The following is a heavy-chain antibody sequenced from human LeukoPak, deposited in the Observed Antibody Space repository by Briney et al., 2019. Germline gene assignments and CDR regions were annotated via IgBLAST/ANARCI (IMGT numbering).Heavy chain of an antibody. CDR2: IWSDESHK. CDR3: AKDYRLRLGELSYLEY. CDR1: GFAFSSSG. J-gene: IGHJ4*02. V-gene: IGHV3-33*06. D-gene: IGHD3-16*02. Sequence: GGSLSLSCEASGFAFSSSGMHWVRQPPGTGMEWVAVIWSDESHKYYADSVKGRFTISRDNSKNTLYVQMNCQRAEDTAVYYCAKDYRLRLGELSYLEYWGQGTLVTGSS.